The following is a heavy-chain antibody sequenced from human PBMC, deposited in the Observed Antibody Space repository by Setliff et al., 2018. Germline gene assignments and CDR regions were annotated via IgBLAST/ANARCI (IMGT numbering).Heavy chain of an antibody. CDR1: GASIRNNYY. D-gene: IGHD4-4*01. Sequence: SETLSLTCAVSGASIRNNYYWGWIRQSPGTGLEWIGSIFYNGMAYYNPSLKSRVTMSVDASKNQISLKLMSVTAADTALYFCARGFPVTSYRSHYYMDVWGEGTTVTVSS. CDR3: ARGFPVTSYRSHYYMDV. V-gene: IGHV4-39*07. CDR2: IFYNGMA. J-gene: IGHJ6*03.